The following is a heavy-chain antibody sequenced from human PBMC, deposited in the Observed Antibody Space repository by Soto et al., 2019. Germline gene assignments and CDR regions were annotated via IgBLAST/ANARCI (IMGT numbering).Heavy chain of an antibody. V-gene: IGHV3-48*03. CDR2: ISSSGSTI. CDR1: GFTFSSYE. CDR3: ARGYYDSSGFDY. D-gene: IGHD3-22*01. Sequence: VGSLRLSCAASGFTFSSYEMNWVRQAPGKGLEWVSYISSSGSTIYYADSVKGRFTISRDNAKNSLYLQMNSLRAEDTAVYYCARGYYDSSGFDYWGQGTLVTVSS. J-gene: IGHJ4*02.